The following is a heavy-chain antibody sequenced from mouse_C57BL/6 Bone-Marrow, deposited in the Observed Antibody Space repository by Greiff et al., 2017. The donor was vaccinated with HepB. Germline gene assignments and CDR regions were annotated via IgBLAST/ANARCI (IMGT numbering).Heavy chain of an antibody. D-gene: IGHD3-2*02. Sequence: EVQVVESGGGLVQPKGSLKLSCAASGFTFNTYAMHWVRQAPGKGLEWVARIRSKSSNYAKYYDDSVKDRFTISRDDSQNMLYLQMNNLKNEATAMYYCVRDQGGNWYFDVWGTGTTVTVSS. J-gene: IGHJ1*03. CDR3: VRDQGGNWYFDV. CDR2: IRSKSSNYAK. V-gene: IGHV10-3*01. CDR1: GFTFNTYA.